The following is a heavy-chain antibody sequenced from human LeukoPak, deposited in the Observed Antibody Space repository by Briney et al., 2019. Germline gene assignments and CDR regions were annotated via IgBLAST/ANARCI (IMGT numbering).Heavy chain of an antibody. CDR2: IYYSGST. CDR1: GGSISSGGYY. Sequence: SQTLSLTCTVSGGSISSGGYYWSWIRQHPGKGLEWIGYIYYSGSTYYNPSLKSRVTISVDTSKNQFSLKLSSVTAADTAVYYCARQILLGYCSGGSCYRDAFDIWGQGTMVTVSS. CDR3: ARQILLGYCSGGSCYRDAFDI. D-gene: IGHD2-15*01. J-gene: IGHJ3*02. V-gene: IGHV4-31*03.